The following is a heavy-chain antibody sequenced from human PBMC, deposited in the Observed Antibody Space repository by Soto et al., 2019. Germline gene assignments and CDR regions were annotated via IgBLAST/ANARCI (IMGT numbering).Heavy chain of an antibody. D-gene: IGHD3-22*01. CDR3: ARDLSYYDSSGYYPGYYYYYGMDV. CDR2: INPNSGGT. V-gene: IGHV1-2*04. Sequence: EASVKVSCKASGYTFTGYYMHWVRQAPGQGLEWMGWINPNSGGTNYAQKFQGWVTMTRDTSISTAYMELSRLRSDDTAVYYCARDLSYYDSSGYYPGYYYYYGMDVWGQGTTVTVSS. CDR1: GYTFTGYY. J-gene: IGHJ6*02.